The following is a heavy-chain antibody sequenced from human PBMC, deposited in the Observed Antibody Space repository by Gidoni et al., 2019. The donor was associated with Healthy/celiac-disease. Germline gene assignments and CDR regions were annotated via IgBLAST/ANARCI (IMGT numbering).Heavy chain of an antibody. CDR1: GGTFSSYA. J-gene: IGHJ6*03. CDR3: ARSTRKEYQLTVPYPEHYYYYMDV. Sequence: QVQLVQSGAEVKKPGSSVKVSCKASGGTFSSYAISWVRQAPGQGLEWMGGIIPIFGTANYAQKFQGRVTITADESTSTAYMELSSLRSEDTAVYYCARSTRKEYQLTVPYPEHYYYYMDVWGKGTTVTVSS. D-gene: IGHD2-2*01. V-gene: IGHV1-69*01. CDR2: IIPIFGTA.